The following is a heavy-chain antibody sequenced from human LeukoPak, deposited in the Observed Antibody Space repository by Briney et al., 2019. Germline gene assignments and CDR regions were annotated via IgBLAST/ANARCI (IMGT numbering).Heavy chain of an antibody. D-gene: IGHD3-3*01. CDR2: ISAYNGNT. Sequence: GASVKVSCKASGYTFTSYGISWVRQAPGQGLEWMGWISAYNGNTNYAQKLQGRVTMTTDTSTSTAYMELRSLRSDGTAVYYCARDQRFLEWLSPFDYWGQGTLVTVSS. CDR1: GYTFTSYG. CDR3: ARDQRFLEWLSPFDY. J-gene: IGHJ4*02. V-gene: IGHV1-18*01.